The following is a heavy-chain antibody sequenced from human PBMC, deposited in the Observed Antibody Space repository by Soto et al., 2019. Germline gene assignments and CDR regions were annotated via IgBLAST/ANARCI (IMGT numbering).Heavy chain of an antibody. CDR3: ARVLAWEFDY. CDR2: IYYSGST. CDR1: RGSISSGTNY. D-gene: IGHD1-26*01. V-gene: IGHV4-39*02. J-gene: IGHJ4*02. Sequence: PSETLSLTCTVSRGSISSGTNYWAWIRQPPGKGLEWIANIYYSGSTFYNPSLKSRVTISLDTSKNQFSLKLRSVTAADTAVYYCARVLAWEFDYWGQGTLVTVSS.